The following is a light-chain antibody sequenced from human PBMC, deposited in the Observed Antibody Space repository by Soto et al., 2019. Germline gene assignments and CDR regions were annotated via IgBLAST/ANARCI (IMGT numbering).Light chain of an antibody. J-gene: IGKJ5*01. CDR3: QQSSMDPIT. CDR2: DAS. Sequence: TQSPSSLSATRRDKVTMSCRASQSISTYLNWYQKKPGKAPNLLIYDASRLQSGVPSRFSGSGGGTDFTLSISILQPEDFTPYFSQQSSMDPITSGQAAGLEI. CDR1: QSISTY. V-gene: IGKV1-39*01.